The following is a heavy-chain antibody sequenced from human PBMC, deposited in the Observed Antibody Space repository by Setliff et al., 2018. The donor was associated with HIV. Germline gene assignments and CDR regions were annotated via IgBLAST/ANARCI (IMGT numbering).Heavy chain of an antibody. Sequence: PGESLKLSCKGSGYNFANYWIGWVRQMPGKGLELMGIIYGGDSDVRYSPSFQGHVTISVDNSITTAYLQWSSLQALDTAIYYCARAGVATARYFDSWGQGILVTVS. V-gene: IGHV5-51*01. CDR3: ARAGVATARYFDS. CDR1: GYNFANYW. D-gene: IGHD5-18*01. J-gene: IGHJ4*02. CDR2: IYGGDSDV.